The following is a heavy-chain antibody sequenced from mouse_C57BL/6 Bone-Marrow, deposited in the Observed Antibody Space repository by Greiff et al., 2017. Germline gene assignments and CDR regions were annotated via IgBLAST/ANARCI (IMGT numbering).Heavy chain of an antibody. CDR1: GYAFSSSW. CDR3: ARFYYDYEGYWYFDV. Sequence: VQLQQSGPELVKPGASVKISCKASGYAFSSSWLNWVKQRPGKGLEWIGRLYPGDGDTNYNGTFKGKATLTADKSSSTAYMQLSSLTSEDSAVYFCARFYYDYEGYWYFDVWGTGTTVTVSS. CDR2: LYPGDGDT. J-gene: IGHJ1*03. D-gene: IGHD2-4*01. V-gene: IGHV1-82*01.